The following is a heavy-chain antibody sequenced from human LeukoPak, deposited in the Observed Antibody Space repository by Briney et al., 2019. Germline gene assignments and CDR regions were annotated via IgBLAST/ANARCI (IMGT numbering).Heavy chain of an antibody. CDR2: ISSSSSYI. CDR3: ARSGKVVPAAQFDY. CDR1: GFTFSSYS. J-gene: IGHJ4*02. D-gene: IGHD2-2*01. Sequence: GGSLRLSCAASGFTFSSYSMNWVRQAPGKGLEWVSSISSSSSYIYYADSVRGRFTISRDNAKNSLYLQMNSLRAEDTAVYYCARSGKVVPAAQFDYWGQGTLVTVSS. V-gene: IGHV3-21*01.